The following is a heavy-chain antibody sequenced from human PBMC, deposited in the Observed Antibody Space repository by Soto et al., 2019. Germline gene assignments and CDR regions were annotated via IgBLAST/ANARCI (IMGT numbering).Heavy chain of an antibody. Sequence: QVQLQESGPGLVKPSETLSLTCAVSGGSITPYYWSWIRQPPGKGLEWIGYIYFAGTTTYNPSLKCRVTMSVDTSENQFSLKLTSVTAADTAVYYCARLGGYFQALDSWGQGTLVTVSS. V-gene: IGHV4-59*08. CDR2: IYFAGTT. CDR1: GGSITPYY. J-gene: IGHJ4*02. CDR3: ARLGGYFQALDS. D-gene: IGHD3-22*01.